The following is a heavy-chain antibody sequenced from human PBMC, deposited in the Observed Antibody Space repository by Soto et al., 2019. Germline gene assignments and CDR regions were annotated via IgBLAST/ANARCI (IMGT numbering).Heavy chain of an antibody. D-gene: IGHD3-3*01. CDR3: ASSRPNYDSWSGYHYYYYYGMDV. CDR1: GFTFSSYA. CDR2: ISGSGGST. Sequence: GGSLRLSCAASGFTFSSYAMSWVRQAPGKGLEWVSAISGSGGSTYYADSVKGRFTISRDNSKNTLYLQMNSLRAEDTAVYYCASSRPNYDSWSGYHYYYYYGMDVWGQGTTVTVSS. V-gene: IGHV3-23*01. J-gene: IGHJ6*02.